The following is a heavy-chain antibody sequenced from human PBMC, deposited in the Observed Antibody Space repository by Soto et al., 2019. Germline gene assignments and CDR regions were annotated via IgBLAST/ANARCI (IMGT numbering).Heavy chain of an antibody. CDR3: ARDSREGHRYCTHGVCYRWFDP. D-gene: IGHD2-8*01. J-gene: IGHJ5*02. CDR2: INAGNGNT. V-gene: IGHV1-3*01. Sequence: EASVKVSCKASGYTFTIYAMHWVRQAPGQRLEWMGWINAGNGNTKYSQKFQGRVTITRDTSASTAYMELSSLRSEDTAVYYCARDSREGHRYCTHGVCYRWFDPWGQGTLVTVSS. CDR1: GYTFTIYA.